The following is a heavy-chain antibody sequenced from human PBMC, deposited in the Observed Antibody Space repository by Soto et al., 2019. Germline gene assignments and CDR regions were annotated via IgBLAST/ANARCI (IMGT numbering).Heavy chain of an antibody. CDR1: GFTFSSYW. Sequence: EVQLVESGGGLVQPGGSLRLSCAASGFTFSSYWMSWVRQAPGKGLEWVANIKQDGSEKYYVDSVKGRFTISRDNAHTSLYLQMNSLRAEDTAVYYCARVQAGYDYVWWMVDYWGQGTLVTVSS. CDR3: ARVQAGYDYVWWMVDY. V-gene: IGHV3-7*03. CDR2: IKQDGSEK. J-gene: IGHJ4*02. D-gene: IGHD3-16*01.